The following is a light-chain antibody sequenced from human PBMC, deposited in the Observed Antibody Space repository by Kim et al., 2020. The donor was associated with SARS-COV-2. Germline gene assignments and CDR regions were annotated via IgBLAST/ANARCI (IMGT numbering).Light chain of an antibody. CDR3: QQYGSSPLT. CDR2: AAS. J-gene: IGKJ4*01. V-gene: IGKV3-20*01. Sequence: EIVLTQSPGTLSLSPGERATLSCRASQSVSSGSLAWYQQKAGQAPRLLIYAASSGATGIPDRFSGSGSGTDFTLTINRLEPEDFAVYYCQQYGSSPLTFGGGTKVDIK. CDR1: QSVSSGS.